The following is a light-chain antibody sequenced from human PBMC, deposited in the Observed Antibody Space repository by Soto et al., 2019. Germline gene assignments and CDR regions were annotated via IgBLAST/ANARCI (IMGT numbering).Light chain of an antibody. Sequence: EIVLTQSPATLSLSPGERATLSCRASQSVSSYLAWYQQKPGQAPRLLIYDASNRATGIPARFSASGSGTDFTLTISSLEPEEFAVYYCQQRSNWPPFTFGPGTKLDIK. V-gene: IGKV3-11*01. J-gene: IGKJ3*01. CDR2: DAS. CDR3: QQRSNWPPFT. CDR1: QSVSSY.